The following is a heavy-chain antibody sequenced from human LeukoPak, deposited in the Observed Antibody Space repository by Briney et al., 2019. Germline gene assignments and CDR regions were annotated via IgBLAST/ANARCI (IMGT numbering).Heavy chain of an antibody. V-gene: IGHV4-59*01. J-gene: IGHJ4*02. Sequence: SETLSLTCTVSGGSISSYYWSWIRQPPGKGLEWIGYIYYSGSTNYNPSLKSRVTISVDTSNNQFSLKLSSVTAADTAVYYCARGMGSDYWGQGTLVTVSS. D-gene: IGHD5-24*01. CDR3: ARGMGSDY. CDR1: GGSISSYY. CDR2: IYYSGST.